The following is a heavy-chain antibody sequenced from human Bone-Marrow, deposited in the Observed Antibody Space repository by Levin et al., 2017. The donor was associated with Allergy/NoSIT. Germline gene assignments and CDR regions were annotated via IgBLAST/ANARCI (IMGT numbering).Heavy chain of an antibody. CDR2: ISYDGSNK. D-gene: IGHD3-10*01. CDR3: ARDSEWFGELFGWFDP. Sequence: SCAASGFTFSSYAMHWVRQAPGKGLEWVAVISYDGSNKYYADSVKGRFTISRDNSKNTLYLQMNSLRAEDTAVYYCARDSEWFGELFGWFDPWGQGTLVTVSS. CDR1: GFTFSSYA. J-gene: IGHJ5*02. V-gene: IGHV3-30-3*01.